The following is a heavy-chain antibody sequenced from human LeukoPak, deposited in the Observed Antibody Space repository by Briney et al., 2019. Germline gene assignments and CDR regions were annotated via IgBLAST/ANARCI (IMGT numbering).Heavy chain of an antibody. CDR2: IYYSGST. J-gene: IGHJ4*02. CDR3: ARVSIAAAGFDY. D-gene: IGHD6-13*01. Sequence: PSETLSLTCTVSGGCISSHYWSWIRQPPGKGLEWIGNIYYSGSTNYNPSLKSRVTISVDTSKNQFSLKLSSVTAADTAVFYCARVSIAAAGFDYWGQGTLVTVSS. V-gene: IGHV4-59*11. CDR1: GGCISSHY.